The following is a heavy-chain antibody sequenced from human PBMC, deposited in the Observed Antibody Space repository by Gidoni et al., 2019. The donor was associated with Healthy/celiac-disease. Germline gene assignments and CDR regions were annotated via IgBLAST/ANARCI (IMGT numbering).Heavy chain of an antibody. V-gene: IGHV3-30*18. CDR2: ISYDGSNK. D-gene: IGHD4-17*01. Sequence: QVQLVESGGGVVQPGRSLRLSCAASGFPFSSYGMHWVRQAPGKGLEGVAVISYDGSNKYYADSVKGRFTISRDNSKNTLYLQMNSLRAEDTAVYYCAKGRDYGDWLDYWGQGTLVTVSS. CDR1: GFPFSSYG. J-gene: IGHJ4*02. CDR3: AKGRDYGDWLDY.